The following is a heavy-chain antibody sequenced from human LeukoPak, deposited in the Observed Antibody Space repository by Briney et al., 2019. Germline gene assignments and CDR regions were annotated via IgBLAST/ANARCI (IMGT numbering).Heavy chain of an antibody. V-gene: IGHV1-24*01. CDR2: FDPEESET. Sequence: ASVNVSCKVSGNSLTELSMHWVRQAPGKGLEWMGGFDPEESETIYTQKFQGRVTMTEDTSTDTAYMELRSLRSEDTAVYYCATELATIKNGRRDYWGQGTLVTVSS. J-gene: IGHJ4*02. CDR1: GNSLTELS. CDR3: ATELATIKNGRRDY. D-gene: IGHD5-12*01.